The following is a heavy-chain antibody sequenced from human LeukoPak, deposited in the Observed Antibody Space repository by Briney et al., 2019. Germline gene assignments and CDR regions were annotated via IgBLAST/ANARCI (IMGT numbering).Heavy chain of an antibody. D-gene: IGHD3-22*01. CDR2: IYHSGST. Sequence: SETLSLTCTVSGYSISSGYYWGWIRQPPGKGLEWIGSIYHSGSTYYNPSLKSRVTISVDTSKNQFSLKLSSVTAADTAVYYCASLSGYYWSGAFDIWGQGTMVTVSS. CDR3: ASLSGYYWSGAFDI. V-gene: IGHV4-38-2*02. CDR1: GYSISSGYY. J-gene: IGHJ3*02.